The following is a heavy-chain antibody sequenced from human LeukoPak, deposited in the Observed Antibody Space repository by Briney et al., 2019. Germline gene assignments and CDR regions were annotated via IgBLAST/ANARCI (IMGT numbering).Heavy chain of an antibody. V-gene: IGHV4-4*07. J-gene: IGHJ6*03. Sequence: PSETLSLTCTVSGGSISSYYWSWIRQPAGKGLEWIGRIYTSGSTNYNPSLKSRVTMSVDTSKNQFSLKLSSVTAADTAVYYCARETGSGSYSYYYMDVWGKGTTVTVSS. D-gene: IGHD1-26*01. CDR1: GGSISSYY. CDR2: IYTSGST. CDR3: ARETGSGSYSYYYMDV.